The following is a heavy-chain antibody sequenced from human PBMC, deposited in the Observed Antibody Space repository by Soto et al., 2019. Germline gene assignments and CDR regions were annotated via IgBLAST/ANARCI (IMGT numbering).Heavy chain of an antibody. D-gene: IGHD3-10*01. Sequence: GESLKISCKGSGYSFTSYWIGWVRQMPGKGLEWMGIIYPGDSDTRYSPSFQGQVTISADKSISTAYLQWSSLKAPDTAMYYCARGSDRWFGELLPHYYYYGMDVWGQGTTVTVSS. V-gene: IGHV5-51*01. CDR2: IYPGDSDT. J-gene: IGHJ6*02. CDR3: ARGSDRWFGELLPHYYYYGMDV. CDR1: GYSFTSYW.